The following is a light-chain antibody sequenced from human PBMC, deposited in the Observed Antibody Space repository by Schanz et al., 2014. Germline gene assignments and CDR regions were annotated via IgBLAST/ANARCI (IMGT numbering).Light chain of an antibody. J-gene: IGLJ1*01. CDR1: ISNIGSNT. CDR3: AAWDDSLDAYV. Sequence: QSVLTQPPSASGTPGQTVTISCSGDISNIGSNTVNWYQQLPGTAPKLLIYTSNQRPSGVPDRFSGSKSGTSASLAISGLQSDDEADYYCAAWDDSLDAYVFGSGTKVTVL. CDR2: TSN. V-gene: IGLV1-44*01.